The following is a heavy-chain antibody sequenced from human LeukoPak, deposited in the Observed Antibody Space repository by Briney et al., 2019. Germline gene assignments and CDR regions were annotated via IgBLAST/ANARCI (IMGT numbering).Heavy chain of an antibody. J-gene: IGHJ4*02. CDR3: AQTFTLKWELPV. CDR2: ISGSGGST. D-gene: IGHD1-26*01. CDR1: GFTFSSYA. V-gene: IGHV3-23*01. Sequence: GGSLRLSCAASGFTFSSYAMSWVRQAPGKGLEWVSAISGSGGSTYYADSVKGRFTITRDNSKNTLYLQMNSLRAEDTAVYYCAQTFTLKWELPVWGQGTLVTVSS.